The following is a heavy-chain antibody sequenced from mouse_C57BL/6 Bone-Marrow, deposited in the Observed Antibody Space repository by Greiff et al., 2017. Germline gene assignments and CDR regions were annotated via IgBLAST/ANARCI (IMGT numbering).Heavy chain of an antibody. J-gene: IGHJ4*01. V-gene: IGHV14-2*01. Sequence: VQLQQSGAELVKPGASVKLSCTASGFNIKDYYMHWVKQRTEQGLEWIGRIDPEDGETKYAPKFQGKATIAADTSSNTAYLQLSSLTSEDTAVYYCARASGSSYDYYAMDYWGQGTSVTVSS. CDR2: IDPEDGET. CDR3: ARASGSSYDYYAMDY. D-gene: IGHD1-1*01. CDR1: GFNIKDYY.